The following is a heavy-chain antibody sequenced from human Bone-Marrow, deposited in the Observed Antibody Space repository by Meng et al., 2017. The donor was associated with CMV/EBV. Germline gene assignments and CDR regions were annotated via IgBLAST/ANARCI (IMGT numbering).Heavy chain of an antibody. CDR1: GFTFSSFA. V-gene: IGHV3-30*04. CDR2: ISYDGSNK. D-gene: IGHD6-6*01. J-gene: IGHJ6*01. Sequence: GGSLRLSCAAPGFTFSSFAMHWVRQAPGKGLEWVAVISYDGSNKYYADSVKGRFTISRDNSKNTLYLQMNSLRAEDTAVYYCPRWGQLVNYGMDVWGQGTTVTVSS. CDR3: PRWGQLVNYGMDV.